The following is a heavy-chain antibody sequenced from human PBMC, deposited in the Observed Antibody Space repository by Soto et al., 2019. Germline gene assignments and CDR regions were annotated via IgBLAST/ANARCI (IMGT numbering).Heavy chain of an antibody. CDR1: GYTFTGYY. V-gene: IGHV1-2*02. CDR2: INPETGGT. Sequence: AASVKSCKASGYTFTGYYVHWVREAPGQGLEWIGWINPETGGTSYAQKFQGRVTLSRDTSINTAYLEVSRLRFDDAAVYFCARERYQVISDGMDVWGQGTTVTVSS. CDR3: ARERYQVISDGMDV. D-gene: IGHD2-2*01. J-gene: IGHJ6*02.